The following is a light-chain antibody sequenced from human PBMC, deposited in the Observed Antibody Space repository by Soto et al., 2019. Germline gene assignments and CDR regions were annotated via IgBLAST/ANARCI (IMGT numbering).Light chain of an antibody. CDR1: SSDVGKYDY. J-gene: IGLJ1*01. CDR2: EVS. V-gene: IGLV2-8*01. CDR3: NSYVAGSNV. Sequence: QSALTQPPSATGSPGQSVTISCTGTSSDVGKYDYVSCFQHHPGKAPKPIIYEVSKRPSGVPDRFSGSKSGTTASLTLSGLQTEDEADYYCNSYVAGSNVFGTRTKATVL.